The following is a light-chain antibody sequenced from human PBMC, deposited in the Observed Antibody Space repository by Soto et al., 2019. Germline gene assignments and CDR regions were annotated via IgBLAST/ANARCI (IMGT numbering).Light chain of an antibody. J-gene: IGKJ1*01. V-gene: IGKV3-15*01. CDR1: QSVGIK. Sequence: EKVMTQSPATLSVSPGERASLSCRASQSVGIKLGWYQQKPGQAPRLLIYDASTRAAGIPARFSGSGSGPEFTLTISSLQSEDFAVYYCQQYNDWPTWTFGQGTKVEIK. CDR2: DAS. CDR3: QQYNDWPTWT.